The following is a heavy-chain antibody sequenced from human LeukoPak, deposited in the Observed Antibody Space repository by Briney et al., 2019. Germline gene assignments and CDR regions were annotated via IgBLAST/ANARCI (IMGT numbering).Heavy chain of an antibody. Sequence: PGGSLRLSCAASGFTFSSYWMSWVRQAPGKGLEWVANIKQDGSEKYYVDSAKGRFTISRDNAKNSLYLQMDSLRAEDTAVYYCARGWDPYSSSLDYWGQGTLVTVSS. D-gene: IGHD4-11*01. V-gene: IGHV3-7*01. CDR3: ARGWDPYSSSLDY. J-gene: IGHJ4*02. CDR2: IKQDGSEK. CDR1: GFTFSSYW.